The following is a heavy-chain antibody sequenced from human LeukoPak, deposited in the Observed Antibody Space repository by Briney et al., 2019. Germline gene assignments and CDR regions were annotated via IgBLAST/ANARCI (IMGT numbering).Heavy chain of an antibody. J-gene: IGHJ4*02. Sequence: GGSLRLSCVASGFTFSSYGMHWVRQAPGKGLEWVAFIRYDGSNKYYADSVKGRFTISRDNSKNTLYLQMNSLRAEDTAVYYCAKDPAPGDSYGYGYYFDYWGQGTLVTVSS. CDR2: IRYDGSNK. CDR3: AKDPAPGDSYGYGYYFDY. CDR1: GFTFSSYG. V-gene: IGHV3-30*02. D-gene: IGHD5-18*01.